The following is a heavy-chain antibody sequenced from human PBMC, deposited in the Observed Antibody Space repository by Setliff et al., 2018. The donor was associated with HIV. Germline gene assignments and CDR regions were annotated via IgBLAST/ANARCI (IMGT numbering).Heavy chain of an antibody. D-gene: IGHD1-26*01. CDR2: IKSGFNGWTI. CDR1: VFTFTSAW. CDR3: RQWEII. V-gene: IGHV3-15*01. Sequence: LRLSCAASVFTFTSAWMTWVRQAPGKGLEWVGHIKSGFNGWTIDYAAPVQGRFTISRDDSKNMLYLQMNSLKTEDTAMYYCRQWEIIGGQGTLVTVSS. J-gene: IGHJ4*02.